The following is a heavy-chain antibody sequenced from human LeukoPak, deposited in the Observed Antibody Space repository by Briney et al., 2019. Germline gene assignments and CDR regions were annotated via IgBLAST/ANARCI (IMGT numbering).Heavy chain of an antibody. CDR3: AKSNGYGLVDI. J-gene: IGHJ3*02. CDR2: IFYSGST. Sequence: SETLSLTCAVHGGSFSGYYWSWIRQPPGKGLEWIGNIFYSGSTYYSPSLKSRVTISLDTSRNQFSLKLNSVTAADTAVYYCAKSNGYGLVDIWGQGTMVTVSS. V-gene: IGHV4-34*12. CDR1: GGSFSGYY. D-gene: IGHD3-10*01.